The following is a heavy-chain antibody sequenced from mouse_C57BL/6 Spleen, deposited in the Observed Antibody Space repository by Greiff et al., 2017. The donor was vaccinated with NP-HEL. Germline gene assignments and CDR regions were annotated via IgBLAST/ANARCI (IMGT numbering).Heavy chain of an antibody. J-gene: IGHJ2*01. CDR2: IDPSDSET. CDR1: GYTFTSYW. Sequence: QVQLKQPGAELVRPGSSVKLSCKASGYTFTSYWMHWVKQRPIQGLEWIGNIDPSDSETHYNQKFKDKATLTVDKSSSTAYMQLSSLTSEDSAVYYCASGSSRGYFDYWGQGTTLTVSS. D-gene: IGHD1-1*01. V-gene: IGHV1-52*01. CDR3: ASGSSRGYFDY.